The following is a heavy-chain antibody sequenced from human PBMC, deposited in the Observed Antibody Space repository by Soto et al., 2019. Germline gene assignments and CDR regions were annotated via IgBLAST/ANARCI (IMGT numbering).Heavy chain of an antibody. Sequence: EVQLVESGGGLVKHGGSLRLSCTASGFTFSNAWMSWVRQAPGKGLEWVGRIKSKTDGGTTDYAAPVKGRFTISRDDSKNTLYLQMNSLKTEDTAVYYCTKEVSSSDYYYYYMDVWGKGTTVTVSS. D-gene: IGHD6-6*01. CDR2: IKSKTDGGTT. V-gene: IGHV3-15*01. J-gene: IGHJ6*03. CDR3: TKEVSSSDYYYYYMDV. CDR1: GFTFSNAW.